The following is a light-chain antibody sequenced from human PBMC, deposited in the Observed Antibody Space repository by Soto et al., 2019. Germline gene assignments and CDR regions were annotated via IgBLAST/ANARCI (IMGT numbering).Light chain of an antibody. CDR1: QGIDTS. V-gene: IGKV1-9*01. Sequence: ILLTQSPSYLSASVGDRVPITCRASQGIDTSLAWYQQKPGKAPKLLIYAAPNFQSGVPSRFSGSGSGTHFTLTISSLQPEDFATYYCQQLHGYPITFGQGTRLEIK. J-gene: IGKJ5*01. CDR3: QQLHGYPIT. CDR2: AAP.